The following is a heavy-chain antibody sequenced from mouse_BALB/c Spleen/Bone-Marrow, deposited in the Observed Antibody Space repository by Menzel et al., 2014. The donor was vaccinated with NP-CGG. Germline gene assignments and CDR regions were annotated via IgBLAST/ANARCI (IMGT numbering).Heavy chain of an antibody. CDR3: ARLDGNYRYAMDY. D-gene: IGHD2-1*01. CDR2: IYPGSGST. V-gene: IGHV1-77*01. Sequence: VMLVESGPELVKPGASVKMSCKASGYTFTDYVITWVKQRTGQGLEWIGEIYPGSGSTYYNEKSEGKATLTADKSSNTAYMQLGSLTSEDSAVYFCARLDGNYRYAMDYWGQGTSVTVSS. J-gene: IGHJ4*01. CDR1: GYTFTDYV.